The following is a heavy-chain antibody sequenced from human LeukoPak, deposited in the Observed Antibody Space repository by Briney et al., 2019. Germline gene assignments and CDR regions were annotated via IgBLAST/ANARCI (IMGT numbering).Heavy chain of an antibody. CDR1: GLKFRSDA. CDR3: ARDVHGAGSYLPDYMDV. Sequence: GGSLRLSCLVSGLKFRSDAMNWVRQAPGKGLEWLAHIGSDGTRLYADSVKGRFTISRDNAENSVYLQMNSLRGEDTAVYLCARDVHGAGSYLPDYMDVWGKGTTVTVS. V-gene: IGHV3-48*01. D-gene: IGHD3-10*01. J-gene: IGHJ6*03. CDR2: IGSDGTRL.